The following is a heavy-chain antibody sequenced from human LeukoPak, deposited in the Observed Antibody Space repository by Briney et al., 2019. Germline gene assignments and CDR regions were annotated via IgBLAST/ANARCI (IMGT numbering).Heavy chain of an antibody. D-gene: IGHD5-18*01. V-gene: IGHV2-5*02. CDR3: ALCGYTYDRAYYFDY. Sequence: TLSLTCTVSGYSISSGYYWGWIRQPPGKALEWLALIYWDDDKRYSPSLKSRLTLTKDTSKNQVVLTMTNMDPVDTATYYCALCGYTYDRAYYFDYWGQGTLVTVSS. J-gene: IGHJ4*02. CDR1: GYSISSGYYW. CDR2: IYWDDDK.